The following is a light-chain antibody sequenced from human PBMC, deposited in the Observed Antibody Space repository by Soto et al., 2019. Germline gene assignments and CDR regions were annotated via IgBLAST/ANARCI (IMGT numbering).Light chain of an antibody. CDR1: QSVSIN. J-gene: IGKJ5*01. V-gene: IGKV3-15*01. CDR2: GAS. CDR3: QQYGSSSEIT. Sequence: EIVMTQSPATLSVSPGERATLSCRASQSVSINLAWYQQKPGQAPRLLIYGASTRATGIPARFSGSGSGTDFTLTISGLEPEDSAVYYCQQYGSSSEITFGQGTRLEIK.